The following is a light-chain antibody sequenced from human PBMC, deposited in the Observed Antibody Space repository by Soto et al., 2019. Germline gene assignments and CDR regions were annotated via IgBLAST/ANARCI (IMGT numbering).Light chain of an antibody. CDR1: ESVTDY. CDR2: DVS. J-gene: IGKJ5*01. CDR3: QQRSDWPPT. Sequence: EIVLTQSPATVSLSPGERGTLXCRASESVTDYLAWYQQKPGQAPRLLVYDVSNRAAGIPTRFSGGGSGTDFTLTISNVEPEDFAVYYCQQRSDWPPTSGQGRRLE. V-gene: IGKV3-11*01.